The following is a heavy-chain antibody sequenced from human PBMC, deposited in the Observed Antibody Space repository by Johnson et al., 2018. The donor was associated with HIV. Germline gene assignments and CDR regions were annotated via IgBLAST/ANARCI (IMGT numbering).Heavy chain of an antibody. CDR1: GFSFSAYA. CDR2: IKQDGSEM. D-gene: IGHD3-16*01. CDR3: ARGRGALDI. Sequence: VQLVESGGGVVRPGGSLRLSCTASGFSFSAYAMSWVRQAPGKGLEWVANIKQDGSEMYYVDSVKGRFTISRDNANNSLYVQMNSLRAEDTAVYYCARGRGALDIWGQGTMVTVSS. J-gene: IGHJ3*02. V-gene: IGHV3-7*03.